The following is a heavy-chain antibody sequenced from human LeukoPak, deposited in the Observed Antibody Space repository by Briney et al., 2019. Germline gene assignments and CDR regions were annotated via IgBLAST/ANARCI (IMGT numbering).Heavy chain of an antibody. V-gene: IGHV4-59*08. J-gene: IGHJ4*02. CDR1: GGSISNYY. CDR2: IYYTGTT. D-gene: IGHD2-15*01. CDR3: ARHECGGSCYPEDY. Sequence: SETLSLTCTVSGGSISNYYWSWIRQPPGKGLEWIGYIYYTGTTNYNPSLESRVTISVDTSKNQFSLKLSSVTAADTAVYFCARHECGGSCYPEDYWGQGTLVTVSS.